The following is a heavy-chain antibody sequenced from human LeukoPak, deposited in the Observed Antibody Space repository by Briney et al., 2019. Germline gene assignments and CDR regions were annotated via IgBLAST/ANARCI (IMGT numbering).Heavy chain of an antibody. CDR3: ARDPSSFGGRFDP. CDR2: IYHSGST. CDR1: GYSISSGFY. V-gene: IGHV4-38-2*02. Sequence: PSETLSLTCTVSGYSISSGFYWGWIRQPPERGLEWIGSIYHSGSTSYNPSLKSRVTISVDTSKNQFSLKLSSVTAADTAVYYCARDPSSFGGRFDPWGQGTLVAVSS. D-gene: IGHD3-10*01. J-gene: IGHJ5*02.